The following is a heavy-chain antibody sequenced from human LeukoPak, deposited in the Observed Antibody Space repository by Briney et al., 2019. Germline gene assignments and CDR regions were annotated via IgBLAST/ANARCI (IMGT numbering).Heavy chain of an antibody. D-gene: IGHD6-13*01. CDR2: INQDESEK. CDR3: AKDQEQHLGLLDY. Sequence: GGSLRLSCEASGFTLSTFWMSWVRQAPGKGLEWVANINQDESEKHYVESVRGRFTISRDNAKNSLFLQMNSLRVEDTAVYYCAKDQEQHLGLLDYWGQGTLVTVSS. V-gene: IGHV3-7*01. J-gene: IGHJ4*02. CDR1: GFTLSTFW.